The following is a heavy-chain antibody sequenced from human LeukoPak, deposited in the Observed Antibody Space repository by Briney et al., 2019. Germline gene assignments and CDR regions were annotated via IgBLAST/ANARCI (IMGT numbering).Heavy chain of an antibody. V-gene: IGHV4-59*01. Sequence: PSETLSLTCTVSGASISRFSWSWIRQPPGKGLEYIGHISDSGNTNYNASLKSRVSISVDASKNQFSLKLNSVTAADTAVYYCARHKSLWSYYFDYWGQGTLVTVSS. CDR1: GASISRFS. J-gene: IGHJ4*02. CDR2: ISDSGNT. D-gene: IGHD4/OR15-4a*01. CDR3: ARHKSLWSYYFDY.